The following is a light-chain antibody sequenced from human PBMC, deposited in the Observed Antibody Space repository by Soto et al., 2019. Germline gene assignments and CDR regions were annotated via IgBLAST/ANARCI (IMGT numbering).Light chain of an antibody. CDR2: DTS. Sequence: QTVVTQEPSLTVSPGGTVTLTCGSSTGAVTSGHYPYWFQQKPGQAPRTLIYDTSDKHSWTPARFSGSLLGGKAALTLSGALPEDEAEYYCLLSYTDARAFGGGTKLTVL. J-gene: IGLJ2*01. V-gene: IGLV7-46*01. CDR1: TGAVTSGHY. CDR3: LLSYTDARA.